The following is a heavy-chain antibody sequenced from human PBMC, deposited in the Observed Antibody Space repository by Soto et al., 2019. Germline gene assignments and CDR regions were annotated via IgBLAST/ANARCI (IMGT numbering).Heavy chain of an antibody. CDR3: ARGVRVARAYHYYYMDV. Sequence: QVQLVQSGAEVKKPGASVKVSCWTSGYMFTSDESNWVRQAPGQGLEWMGWMNPNTGSTGYAQKFKGRVTMTRSTSLSPAYMELGSLTSDDTAVYYCARGVRVARAYHYYYMDVWGQGTTVIVSS. V-gene: IGHV1-8*01. CDR2: MNPNTGST. D-gene: IGHD3-10*01. J-gene: IGHJ6*03. CDR1: GYMFTSDE.